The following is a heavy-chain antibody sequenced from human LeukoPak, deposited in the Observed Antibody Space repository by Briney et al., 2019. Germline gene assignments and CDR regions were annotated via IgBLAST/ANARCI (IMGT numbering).Heavy chain of an antibody. CDR1: GFMFSNYW. J-gene: IGHJ4*02. Sequence: GGPLRLSCAASGFMFSNYWMMWVRQAPGEGLEWVANIKPDGSETYYMGSVRGRFTISRDNAKNLLYLQMNNLRGEDTAVYYCGGFEYEAGLGWWGQGTLVAVST. D-gene: IGHD6-19*01. CDR2: IKPDGSET. V-gene: IGHV3-7*01. CDR3: GGFEYEAGLGW.